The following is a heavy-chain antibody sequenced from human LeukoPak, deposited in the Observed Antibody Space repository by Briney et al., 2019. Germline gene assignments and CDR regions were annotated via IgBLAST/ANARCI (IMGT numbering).Heavy chain of an antibody. V-gene: IGHV1-69*13. CDR1: GYTFTSYA. J-gene: IGHJ4*02. Sequence: GASVKVSCKASGYTFTSYAISWVRQAPGQGLEWMGGIIPIFGTANYAQKFQGRVTITADESTSTAYMELSSLRSEDTAVYYCARASSYCGGDCYSSDYWGQGTLVTVSS. D-gene: IGHD2-21*01. CDR2: IIPIFGTA. CDR3: ARASSYCGGDCYSSDY.